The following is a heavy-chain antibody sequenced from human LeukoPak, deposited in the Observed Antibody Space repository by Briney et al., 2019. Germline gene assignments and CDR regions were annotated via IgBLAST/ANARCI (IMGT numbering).Heavy chain of an antibody. CDR2: ITWNSGSV. CDR3: AKTQLYGSGTIDY. CDR1: GFSFDDSA. V-gene: IGHV3-9*01. D-gene: IGHD3-10*01. Sequence: GGSLRLSCATSGFSFDDSAMHWVRQVPGKGLEWVASITWNSGSVVYAGSVKGRFTISRDTARNSLDLQMDSLRVEDTAVYYCAKTQLYGSGTIDYWGQGTLVTVSS. J-gene: IGHJ4*02.